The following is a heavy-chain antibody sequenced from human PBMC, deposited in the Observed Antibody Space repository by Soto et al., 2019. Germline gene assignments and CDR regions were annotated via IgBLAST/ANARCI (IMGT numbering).Heavy chain of an antibody. Sequence: ASVKVSCKGAGYTFSNYYMHWARQAPGQGLEWMGIINPSGDSTSYAQEFQGRVTMTRETSTSTLYMELSSLRSEDTAVYYCARATRSGSPHFDHWGQGALVTVSS. CDR2: INPSGDST. CDR1: GYTFSNYY. V-gene: IGHV1-46*01. D-gene: IGHD5-12*01. CDR3: ARATRSGSPHFDH. J-gene: IGHJ4*02.